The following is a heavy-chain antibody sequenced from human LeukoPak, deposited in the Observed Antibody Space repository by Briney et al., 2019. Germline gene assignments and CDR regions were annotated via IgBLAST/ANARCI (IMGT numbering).Heavy chain of an antibody. Sequence: DWVSYISSSSSTIYYADSVKGRFTISRDNAKNSLYLQMNSLRAEDTAVYYCARGAYYYEDWGQGTLVTVSS. V-gene: IGHV3-48*01. J-gene: IGHJ4*02. CDR2: ISSSSSTI. D-gene: IGHD3-22*01. CDR3: ARGAYYYED.